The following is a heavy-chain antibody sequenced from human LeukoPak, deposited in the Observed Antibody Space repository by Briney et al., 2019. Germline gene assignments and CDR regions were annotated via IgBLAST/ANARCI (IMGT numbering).Heavy chain of an antibody. J-gene: IGHJ4*02. CDR2: ISYDGNHN. CDR1: GFSFRRHG. CDR3: AKDKGEMSTIILDY. V-gene: IGHV3-30*18. D-gene: IGHD5-24*01. Sequence: PGRSLRLSCAASGFSFRRHGMHWVRQAPGKGLEWVAVISYDGNHNYYADSVKGRFTISRDNSKNTLYLQMNSLRSEDTAVYYCAKDKGEMSTIILDYWGQGTLVTVSS.